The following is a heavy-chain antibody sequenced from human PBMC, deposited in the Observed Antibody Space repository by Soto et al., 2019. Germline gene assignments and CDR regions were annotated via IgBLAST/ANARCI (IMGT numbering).Heavy chain of an antibody. Sequence: GGSLRLSCAASGFTFSSYGMHWVRQAPGKGLEWVAVIWYDGSNKYYADSVKGRFTISRDNSKNTLYLQMNSLRAEDTAVYYCARPLYCSSTSCYNYYGMDVWGQGTTVTVSS. CDR3: ARPLYCSSTSCYNYYGMDV. CDR1: GFTFSSYG. CDR2: IWYDGSNK. D-gene: IGHD2-2*02. V-gene: IGHV3-33*01. J-gene: IGHJ6*02.